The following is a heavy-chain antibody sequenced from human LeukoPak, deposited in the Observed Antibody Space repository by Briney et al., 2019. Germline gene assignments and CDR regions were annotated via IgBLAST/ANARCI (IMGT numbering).Heavy chain of an antibody. CDR2: INPYSGGT. D-gene: IGHD2-2*01. CDR3: VRDRPKYCSSTSCPLDY. Sequence: ASVKVSCKASGYSFTGYYMHWVRQAPGQGGEGMGWINPYSGGTNYSQKFQGRVTMTRDTSISTVYMELSRLRSDDTAVYYCVRDRPKYCSSTSCPLDYWGQGTLVTVSS. J-gene: IGHJ4*02. CDR1: GYSFTGYY. V-gene: IGHV1-2*02.